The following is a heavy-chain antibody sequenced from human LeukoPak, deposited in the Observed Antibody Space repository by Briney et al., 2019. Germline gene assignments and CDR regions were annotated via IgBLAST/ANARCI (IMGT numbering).Heavy chain of an antibody. CDR3: AKLPGYDFTPYYYYYMDV. CDR1: GFTFSSYG. Sequence: GGSLRLSCAASGFTFSSYGMHWVRQAPGKGLEWVSAISGSGGSTYYADSVKGRFTISSDNSKNTLYLQRNSLRAEDTAVYYCAKLPGYDFTPYYYYYMDVWGKGTPVTVSS. D-gene: IGHD3-3*01. V-gene: IGHV3-23*01. J-gene: IGHJ6*03. CDR2: ISGSGGST.